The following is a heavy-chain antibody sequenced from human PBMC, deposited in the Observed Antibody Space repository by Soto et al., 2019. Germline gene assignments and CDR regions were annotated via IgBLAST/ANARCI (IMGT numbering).Heavy chain of an antibody. J-gene: IGHJ6*03. Sequence: QVQLVQSGAEVRKPGASVTVSCRSSGDSFNDYYIHWVRQAPGQGVEWMGWSNPNGGVTKYAQKFQGWASLPRGTWIRSGYMQRSRLRSDDTAVYYCARESGGATASLDESFFYIDIWGTGTRVSVS. D-gene: IGHD1-26*01. V-gene: IGHV1-2*04. CDR1: GDSFNDYY. CDR3: ARESGGATASLDESFFYIDI. CDR2: SNPNGGVT.